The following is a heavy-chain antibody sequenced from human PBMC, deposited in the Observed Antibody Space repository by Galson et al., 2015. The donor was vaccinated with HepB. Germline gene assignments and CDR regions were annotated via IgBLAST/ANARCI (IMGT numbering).Heavy chain of an antibody. V-gene: IGHV1-69*13. CDR1: GGTFSSYA. D-gene: IGHD1-26*01. CDR3: ARGRYSGSPRDYYYYGMDV. Sequence: SVKVSCKASGGTFSSYAISWVRQAPGQGLEWMGGIIPIFGTANYAQKFQGRVTITADESTSTAYMELSSLRSEDTAVYYCARGRYSGSPRDYYYYGMDVWGQRTTVTVSS. J-gene: IGHJ6*02. CDR2: IIPIFGTA.